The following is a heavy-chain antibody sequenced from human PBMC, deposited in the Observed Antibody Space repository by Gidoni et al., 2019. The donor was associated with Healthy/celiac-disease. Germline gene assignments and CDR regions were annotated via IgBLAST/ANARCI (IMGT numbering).Heavy chain of an antibody. J-gene: IGHJ3*02. Sequence: QVQLQESGTGLVKPSETLSLTCTVSGGSISSYYWSWIRQPPGKGLEWIGYIYYSGSTNYNPSLKSRVTISVDTSKNQFSLKLSSVTAADTAVYYCARAPNAFDIWGQGTMVTVSS. CDR3: ARAPNAFDI. V-gene: IGHV4-59*01. CDR2: IYYSGST. CDR1: GGSISSYY.